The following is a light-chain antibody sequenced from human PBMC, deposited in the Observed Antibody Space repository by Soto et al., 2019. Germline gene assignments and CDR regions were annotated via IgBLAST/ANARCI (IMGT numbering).Light chain of an antibody. CDR1: QSVSTF. V-gene: IGKV3-11*01. J-gene: IGKJ5*01. CDR2: NAS. Sequence: EVVLTQSPATLSLSPXERAILSCTTSQSVSTFLAWFQQKPGQPPRILIYNASNRTTGIPARFSGSGSGTAFTLSISSLEPEDFAVYDGQQRGDWPPITFGQGTRLEIK. CDR3: QQRGDWPPIT.